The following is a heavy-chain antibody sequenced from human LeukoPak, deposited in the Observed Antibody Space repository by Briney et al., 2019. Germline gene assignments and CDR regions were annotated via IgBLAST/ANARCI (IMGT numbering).Heavy chain of an antibody. CDR2: IYYSGST. CDR1: GGSISSYY. V-gene: IGHV4-39*01. D-gene: IGHD5-24*01. Sequence: KPSETLSLTCTVSGGSISSYYWGWIRQPPGKGLEWIGSIYYSGSTYYNPSLKSRVTISVDTSKNQFSLKLSSVTAADTAVYYCASYTRWLNGDYWGQGTLVTVSS. CDR3: ASYTRWLNGDY. J-gene: IGHJ4*02.